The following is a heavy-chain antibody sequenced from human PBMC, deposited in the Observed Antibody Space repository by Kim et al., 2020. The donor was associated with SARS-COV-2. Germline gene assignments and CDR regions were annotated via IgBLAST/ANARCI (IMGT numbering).Heavy chain of an antibody. CDR3: DSGWGRTCYYYGLDL. V-gene: IGHV4-34*07. J-gene: IGHJ6*02. CDR2: INHSGSR. CDR1: GGSISGYY. Sequence: SETLSLTCAVYGGSISGYYYSWSCMPPAPGLGRIGDINHSGSRNSNSNPTRRGTISVAMSKNKIHLSLNLVTAADTAVYYCDSGWGRTCYYYGLDLWGQG. D-gene: IGHD6-19*01.